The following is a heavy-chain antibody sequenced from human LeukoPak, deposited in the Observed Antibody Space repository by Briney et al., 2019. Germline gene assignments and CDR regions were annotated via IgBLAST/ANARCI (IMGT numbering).Heavy chain of an antibody. V-gene: IGHV4-34*01. CDR2: INHSGST. CDR1: GGSFSGYY. J-gene: IGHJ4*02. Sequence: SETLSLTCVVYGGSFSGYYWSWIRQPPGKGLEWIGEINHSGSTNYNPSLKSRVTISVDTSKNQFSLKLSSVTAADTAAYYCARDDYDSSGPTAYWGQGTLVTVSS. D-gene: IGHD3-22*01. CDR3: ARDDYDSSGPTAY.